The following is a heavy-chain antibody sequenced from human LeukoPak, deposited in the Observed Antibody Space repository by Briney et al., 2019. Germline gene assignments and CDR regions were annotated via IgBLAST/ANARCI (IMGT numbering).Heavy chain of an antibody. D-gene: IGHD3-10*01. Sequence: GGSLRLSCAASGFTFSTYNMNWLRQAPGKGLEWVSYVSSGSSTIFYADSVKGRFTISRDNAKTSLYLQMNSLRAEDTAVYYCARATPSGSYWFDYWGQGTLVTVSS. CDR1: GFTFSTYN. V-gene: IGHV3-48*01. CDR3: ARATPSGSYWFDY. CDR2: VSSGSSTI. J-gene: IGHJ4*02.